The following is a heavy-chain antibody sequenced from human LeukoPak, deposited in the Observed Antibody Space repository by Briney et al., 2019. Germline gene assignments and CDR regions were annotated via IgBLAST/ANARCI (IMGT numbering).Heavy chain of an antibody. Sequence: SETLSLTCTVSGGSISSYYWSWIRQPPGKGLEWIGYIYYSGSTNYNPSLKSRVTISVDTSKNQFSLKLTSVTAADTAVYYCARESLYCSSTSCYRNGLDYWGQGTLVTVSS. CDR1: GGSISSYY. CDR3: ARESLYCSSTSCYRNGLDY. D-gene: IGHD2-2*01. CDR2: IYYSGST. V-gene: IGHV4-59*12. J-gene: IGHJ4*02.